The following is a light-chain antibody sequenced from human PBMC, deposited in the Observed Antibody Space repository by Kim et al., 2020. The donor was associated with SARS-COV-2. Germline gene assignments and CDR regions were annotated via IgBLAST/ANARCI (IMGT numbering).Light chain of an antibody. CDR1: GGISSF. CDR2: DAS. Sequence: RSPSTGERATLPCRDSGGISSFVAWYKERPGHAPRLLIYDASDRATRIPARFSGSGSETNFTLTSSSLEAEGIAVYYCQRQRSWTFGRGTKVDIK. J-gene: IGKJ1*01. CDR3: QRQRSWT. V-gene: IGKV3-11*01.